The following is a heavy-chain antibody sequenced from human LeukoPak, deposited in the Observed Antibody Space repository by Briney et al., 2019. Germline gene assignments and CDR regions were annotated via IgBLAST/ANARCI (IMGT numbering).Heavy chain of an antibody. D-gene: IGHD2/OR15-2a*01. CDR3: SRTIVIGSPFFDY. CDR2: IYYSGTT. V-gene: IGHV4-30-4*01. CDR1: GGSISSGDHC. J-gene: IGHJ4*02. Sequence: SQTLSLTCTVFGGSISSGDHCWSWLRQPPGKGLEWIVYIYYSGTTYYNPSLKSRATISVDTSKNQFSLKLSSVTAADTAVYYCSRTIVIGSPFFDYWGQGILVTVSS.